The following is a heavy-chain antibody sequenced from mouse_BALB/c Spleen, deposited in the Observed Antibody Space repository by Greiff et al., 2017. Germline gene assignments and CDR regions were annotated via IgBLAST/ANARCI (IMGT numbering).Heavy chain of an antibody. CDR3: TRWAPYSY. CDR1: GYTFTDYE. CDR2: IDPETGGT. D-gene: IGHD2-10*01. J-gene: IGHJ3*01. V-gene: IGHV1-15*01. Sequence: VQLQQSGAELVRPGASVTLSCKASGYTFTDYEMHWVKQTPVHGLEWIGAIDPETGGTAYNQKFKGKATLTADKSSSTAYMELRSLTSEDSAVYYCTRWAPYSYWGQGTLVTVSA.